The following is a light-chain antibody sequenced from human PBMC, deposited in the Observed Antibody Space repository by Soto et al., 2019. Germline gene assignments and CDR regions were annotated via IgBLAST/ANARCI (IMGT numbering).Light chain of an antibody. J-gene: IGKJ1*01. CDR3: QQYGSSPRT. CDR2: GAS. V-gene: IGKV3-20*01. CDR1: QTIAGN. Sequence: IVLTQSPATLSVSPGERATLSCRASQTIAGNLAWYQQKPGQPPRLLIYGASSRATGIPDRFSGSGSGTDFTLTISRLEPEDFAVYYCQQYGSSPRTFGQGTKVDIK.